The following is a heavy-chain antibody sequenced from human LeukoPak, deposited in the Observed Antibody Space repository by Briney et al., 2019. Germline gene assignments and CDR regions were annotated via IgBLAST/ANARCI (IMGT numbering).Heavy chain of an antibody. V-gene: IGHV1-2*02. D-gene: IGHD7-27*01. Sequence: GASVKVSCKASGYTFTGYYMHWVRQAPGQGLEWMGWINPNSGGTNYAQKFQGRVTMTRDTSISTAYMELSRLRSDDTAVYYCARVSGDPYYYYYYYMDVWGKGTTVTVSS. CDR1: GYTFTGYY. CDR3: ARVSGDPYYYYYYYMDV. J-gene: IGHJ6*03. CDR2: INPNSGGT.